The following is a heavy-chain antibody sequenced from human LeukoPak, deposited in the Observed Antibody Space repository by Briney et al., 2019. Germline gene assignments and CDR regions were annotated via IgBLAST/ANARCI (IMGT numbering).Heavy chain of an antibody. J-gene: IGHJ4*02. D-gene: IGHD6-19*01. Sequence: PSETLSLTCAVYGGSISSYYWSWIRQPPGKGLEWIGYIYYSGSTNYNPSLKGRVTISVDTSKNQFSLKLSSVTAADTAVYYCASLYSSGWPPSDYWGQGTLVTVSS. CDR1: GGSISSYY. CDR3: ASLYSSGWPPSDY. CDR2: IYYSGST. V-gene: IGHV4-59*08.